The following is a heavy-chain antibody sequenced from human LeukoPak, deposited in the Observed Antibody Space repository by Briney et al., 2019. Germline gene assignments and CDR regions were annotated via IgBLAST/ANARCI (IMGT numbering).Heavy chain of an antibody. J-gene: IGHJ6*03. Sequence: SQTLSLTRAISGDSVSSNIAAWNWIRQSPTRGLEWLGRSYYRSKWYYDYSVSVTSRITINPDTSKNQFSLQLNSVTPEDTAVYYCARDFSSLWARYGSEKSFHYMDVWGKGNTVTISS. D-gene: IGHD3-10*01. V-gene: IGHV6-1*01. CDR1: GDSVSSNIAA. CDR2: SYYRSKWYY. CDR3: ARDFSSLWARYGSEKSFHYMDV.